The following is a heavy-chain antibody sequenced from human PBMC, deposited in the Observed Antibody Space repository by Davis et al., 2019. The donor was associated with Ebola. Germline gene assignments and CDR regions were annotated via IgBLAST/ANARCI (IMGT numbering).Heavy chain of an antibody. CDR3: ARGTRAITIFGVVPRQPFDY. J-gene: IGHJ4*02. CDR2: IYYSGIT. Sequence: SETLSLTCTVSGGSISSYYWSWIRQHPGKGLEWIGYIYYSGITNYNPSLKSRVTISVDTSKNQFSLKLSSVTAADTAVYYCARGTRAITIFGVVPRQPFDYWGQGTLVTVSS. CDR1: GGSISSYY. D-gene: IGHD3-3*01. V-gene: IGHV4-59*12.